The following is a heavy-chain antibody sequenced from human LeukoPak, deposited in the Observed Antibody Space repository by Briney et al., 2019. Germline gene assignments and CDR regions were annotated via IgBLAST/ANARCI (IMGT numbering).Heavy chain of an antibody. CDR2: ISRSGSTK. D-gene: IGHD2-15*01. J-gene: IGHJ6*03. V-gene: IGHV3-11*01. Sequence: GGSLRLSCAASGFTFSDYNMRWIRQAPGKGLEWVSSISRSGSTKYYADSVKGRFTISRDNAKNSLFLQMNSLRAEDTAVYYCAGVLRYCSGGNCYSGGLGYMDVWGKGTTVTISS. CDR1: GFTFSDYN. CDR3: AGVLRYCSGGNCYSGGLGYMDV.